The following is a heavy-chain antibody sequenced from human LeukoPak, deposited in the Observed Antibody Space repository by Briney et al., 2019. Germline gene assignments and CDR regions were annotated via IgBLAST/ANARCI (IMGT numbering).Heavy chain of an antibody. D-gene: IGHD3-10*01. Sequence: GGSLRLSCAASGFTFSSYSMNWVRQAPGKGLEWVSYISSSSSTIYYADSVKGRFTISRDNAKNSLYLQMNSPRAEDTAVYYCARLLGYGSGAEAFDYWGQGALVTVSS. CDR2: ISSSSSTI. CDR1: GFTFSSYS. CDR3: ARLLGYGSGAEAFDY. J-gene: IGHJ4*02. V-gene: IGHV3-48*01.